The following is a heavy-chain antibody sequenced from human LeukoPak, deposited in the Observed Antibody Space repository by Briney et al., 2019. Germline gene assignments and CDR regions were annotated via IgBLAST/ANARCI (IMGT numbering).Heavy chain of an antibody. CDR1: GGSISSYY. J-gene: IGHJ4*02. Sequence: SETLSLTCTVSGGSISSYYWSWIRQPPGKGLEWIGYIYYSGSTNYNPSLKSRVTISVDTSKNQFSLKLSSVTAADTAVYYCARDRYYYDSSGYYRLDYRGQGTLVTVSS. CDR2: IYYSGST. CDR3: ARDRYYYDSSGYYRLDY. D-gene: IGHD3-22*01. V-gene: IGHV4-59*12.